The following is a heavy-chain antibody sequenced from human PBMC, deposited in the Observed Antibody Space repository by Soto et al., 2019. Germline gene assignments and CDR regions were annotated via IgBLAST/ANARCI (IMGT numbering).Heavy chain of an antibody. CDR1: GFTFSSYA. CDR2: ISGSGGST. J-gene: IGHJ4*01. V-gene: IGHV3-23*01. Sequence: GGSLRLSCAASGFTFSSYAMSWVRQAPGKGLEWVSAISGSGGSTYYADSVKGRFTISRDNSNNTLYLQMNSLRAEDTAVYYCAKSKYSSSGPLDYGGHGTLVTVSS. CDR3: AKSKYSSSGPLDY. D-gene: IGHD6-6*01.